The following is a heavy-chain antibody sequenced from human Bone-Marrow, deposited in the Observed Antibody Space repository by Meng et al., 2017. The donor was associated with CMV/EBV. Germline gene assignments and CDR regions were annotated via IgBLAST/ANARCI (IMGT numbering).Heavy chain of an antibody. D-gene: IGHD6-19*01. J-gene: IGHJ5*02. Sequence: GESLKISCAASGFPFSNYWMSWVRQAPGKGLEWVANIKQDGSEKYYVDSVKGRFTISRDNAKNSLYLQMNSLRAEDTAVYYCARVRGWYVGWFATWGQGNRV. CDR1: GFPFSNYW. CDR3: ARVRGWYVGWFAT. V-gene: IGHV3-7*01. CDR2: IKQDGSEK.